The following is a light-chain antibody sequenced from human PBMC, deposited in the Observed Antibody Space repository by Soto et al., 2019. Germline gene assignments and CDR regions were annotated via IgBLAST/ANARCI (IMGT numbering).Light chain of an antibody. J-gene: IGLJ3*02. CDR2: GNN. V-gene: IGLV1-40*01. CDR1: SSNIGASYD. CDR3: QSYDSSLSGVV. Sequence: QPVLTQPPSVSGAPGQRVTISCTGSSSNIGASYDVHWYQDLPGTAPKLLIYGNNNRPSGVPDRFSGSKSGTSASLAITGLQAEDEADYYCQSYDSSLSGVVFGGGTKLTVL.